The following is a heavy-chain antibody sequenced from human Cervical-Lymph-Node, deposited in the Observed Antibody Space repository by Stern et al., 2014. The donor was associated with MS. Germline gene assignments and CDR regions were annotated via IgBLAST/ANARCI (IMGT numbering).Heavy chain of an antibody. CDR2: IYYSGST. V-gene: IGHV4-59*01. CDR1: GGSISSYY. J-gene: IGHJ3*02. Sequence: QLQLQESGPGLVKPSETLSLTCTVSGGSISSYYWSWIRQPTGKGLEWIGYIYYSGSTNYNPSLKSRVTISVDTSKNQFSLKLSSVTAADTAVYYCAGMLAYCGGDCYSDAFDIWGQGTMVTVSS. CDR3: AGMLAYCGGDCYSDAFDI. D-gene: IGHD2-21*02.